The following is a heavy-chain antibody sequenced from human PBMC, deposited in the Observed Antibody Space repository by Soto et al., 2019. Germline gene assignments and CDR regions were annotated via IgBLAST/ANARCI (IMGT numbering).Heavy chain of an antibody. D-gene: IGHD4-17*01. Sequence: GASVKVSCKASGYTFTSYGISWVRQAPGQGLEWMGWISAYNGNTNYAQKLQGRVTMTTDTSTSTAYMELRSLRSDDTAVYYCAKGQKRLRWNPGYWFDPWGQGTLVTVS. V-gene: IGHV1-18*01. CDR1: GYTFTSYG. CDR3: AKGQKRLRWNPGYWFDP. J-gene: IGHJ5*02. CDR2: ISAYNGNT.